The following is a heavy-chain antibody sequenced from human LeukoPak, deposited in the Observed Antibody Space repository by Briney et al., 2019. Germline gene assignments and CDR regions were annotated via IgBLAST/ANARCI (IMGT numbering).Heavy chain of an antibody. CDR3: ARVLYYYDSSADFDY. Sequence: GGSLRLSCAVSGFTFSNHAMHWVRQAPGKGLEWVAVISYDGSNKYYADSVKGRFTISRDNSKNTLYLQMNSLRAEDTAVYYCARVLYYYDSSADFDYWGQGTLVTVSS. CDR1: GFTFSNHA. CDR2: ISYDGSNK. V-gene: IGHV3-30-3*01. J-gene: IGHJ4*02. D-gene: IGHD3-22*01.